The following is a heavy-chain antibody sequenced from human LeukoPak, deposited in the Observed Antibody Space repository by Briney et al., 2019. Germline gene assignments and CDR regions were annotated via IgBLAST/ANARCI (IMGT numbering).Heavy chain of an antibody. D-gene: IGHD3-22*01. J-gene: IGHJ4*02. CDR1: GFTFSSYW. CDR2: INSDGSRT. V-gene: IGHV3-74*01. CDR3: ARTGHSSGYYSPDF. Sequence: PGGSLRLSCAASGFTFSSYWMHWVRHAPGKGLVWVSLINSDGSRTKYADSGKGRFTISRDNAKSKLDLQRNSLRAEDTAVYYCARTGHSSGYYSPDFWGQGTLVTVSS.